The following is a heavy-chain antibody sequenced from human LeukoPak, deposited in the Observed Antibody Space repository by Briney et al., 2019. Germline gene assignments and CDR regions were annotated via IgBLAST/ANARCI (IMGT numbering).Heavy chain of an antibody. CDR1: GFTFSSYG. D-gene: IGHD6-19*01. J-gene: IGHJ5*02. CDR2: ISYDGSNK. Sequence: GRSLRLSCAASGFTFSSYGMHWVRQAPGKGLEWVAVISYDGSNKYCADSVKGRFTISRDNSKNTLYLQMNSLRAEDTAVYYCAKDRGSGWYAWFDPWGQGTLVTVSS. CDR3: AKDRGSGWYAWFDP. V-gene: IGHV3-30*18.